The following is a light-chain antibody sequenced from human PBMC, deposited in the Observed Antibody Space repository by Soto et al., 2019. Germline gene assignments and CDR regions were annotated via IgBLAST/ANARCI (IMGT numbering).Light chain of an antibody. Sequence: QSVLAQPASVSGSPGQSITISCTGTSSDVGAYDAVSWYQQHPGKAPQVIIYRGTKRPSGVSTRFSGSVSGNTASLTVSGLQADDEADYYCCLYIGATTYVFGTGTKLTVL. J-gene: IGLJ1*01. CDR1: SSDVGAYDA. V-gene: IGLV2-23*01. CDR2: RGT. CDR3: CLYIGATTYV.